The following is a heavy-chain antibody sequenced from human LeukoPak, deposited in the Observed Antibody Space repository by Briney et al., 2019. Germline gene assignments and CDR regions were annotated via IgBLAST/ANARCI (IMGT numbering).Heavy chain of an antibody. Sequence: SETLSFTCTVSGGSFSNYFWSWVRQPPGKGPEWIGFVYYTGSTSYNPPLRGRVTVSVDTSKNQFYLNLTSVTAADTAIYYCARARMVTFFDEWGQGTLVTVSS. CDR2: VYYTGST. CDR3: ARARMVTFFDE. D-gene: IGHD5-18*01. V-gene: IGHV4-59*01. CDR1: GGSFSNYF. J-gene: IGHJ4*02.